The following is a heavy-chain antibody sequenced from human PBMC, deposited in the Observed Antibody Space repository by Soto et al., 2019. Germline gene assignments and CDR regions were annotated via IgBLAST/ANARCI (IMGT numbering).Heavy chain of an antibody. Sequence: QVQLVQSGAEVKKPGSSVKVSCKAYGGTFSSYAISWVRQAPGHGLEWMGGIIPVFGTANYAQKFQGRVTITEDESTSTAYMELSSLRSEDTAVYYCAMAVAGTDYGMDVWGQGTTVTVS. J-gene: IGHJ6*02. D-gene: IGHD6-19*01. CDR2: IIPVFGTA. V-gene: IGHV1-69*01. CDR1: GGTFSSYA. CDR3: AMAVAGTDYGMDV.